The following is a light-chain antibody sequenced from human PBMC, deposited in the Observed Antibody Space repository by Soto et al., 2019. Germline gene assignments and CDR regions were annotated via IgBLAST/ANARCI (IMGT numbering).Light chain of an antibody. CDR3: QQYNNWPPYT. J-gene: IGKJ2*01. V-gene: IGKV3-15*01. CDR2: GAS. CDR1: QSVTSK. Sequence: EIVMTQSPATLSVFPGERATLSCRASQSVTSKLAWYQQKPGQPPRLLIYGASTRATGIPARFSGSGSGTEFILTISGLQSEDFAVYYCQQYNNWPPYTFGQGTK.